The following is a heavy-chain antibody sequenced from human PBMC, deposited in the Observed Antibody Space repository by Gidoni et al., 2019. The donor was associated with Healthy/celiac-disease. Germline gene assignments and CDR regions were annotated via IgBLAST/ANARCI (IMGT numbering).Heavy chain of an antibody. D-gene: IGHD1-7*01. J-gene: IGHJ4*02. CDR3: ARGPRITGTRLPLAFDY. V-gene: IGHV1-8*01. CDR2: MNPNSGNT. CDR1: GYTFPSYD. Sequence: QVQLVQSGAEVKKPGASVNVSCKASGYTFPSYDIHWVRQATGQGLEWRGWMNPNSGNTGYAQKFQGRVTMTRNTSISTAYMELSSLRSEDTAVYYCARGPRITGTRLPLAFDYWGQGTLVTVSS.